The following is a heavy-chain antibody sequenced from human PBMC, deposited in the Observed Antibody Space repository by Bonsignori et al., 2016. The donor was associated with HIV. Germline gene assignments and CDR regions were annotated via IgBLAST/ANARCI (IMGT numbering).Heavy chain of an antibody. Sequence: PGKGLEWIGEINHSGSTNYKPSLKSRVTISVDTSKNQFSLKLSSVTAADTAVYYCARYAATMVRGVNYYFDYWGQGTLVTVSS. CDR2: INHSGST. CDR3: ARYAATMVRGVNYYFDY. J-gene: IGHJ4*02. V-gene: IGHV4-34*01. D-gene: IGHD3-10*01.